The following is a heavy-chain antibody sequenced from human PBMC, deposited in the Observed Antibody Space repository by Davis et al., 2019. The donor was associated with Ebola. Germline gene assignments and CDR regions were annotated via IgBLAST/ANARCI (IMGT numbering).Heavy chain of an antibody. J-gene: IGHJ6*02. CDR2: MNPNSGNT. CDR1: GYTFTSYD. Sequence: ASVKVSCKASGYTFTSYDINWVRQATGQGLEWMGWMNPNSGNTGYAQKFQGRVTMTRNTSISTAYMELSSLRSEDTAVYYCARGGRGIAARPDYYGMDVWGQGTTVTVSS. CDR3: ARGGRGIAARPDYYGMDV. V-gene: IGHV1-8*01. D-gene: IGHD6-6*01.